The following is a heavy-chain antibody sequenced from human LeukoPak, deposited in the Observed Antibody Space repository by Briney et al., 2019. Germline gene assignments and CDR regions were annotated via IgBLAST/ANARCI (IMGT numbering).Heavy chain of an antibody. V-gene: IGHV1-18*01. CDR1: GYTLTSYG. CDR3: ARVPEGDYSVDY. Sequence: GVSVQVSCKASGYTLTSYGISWVRQAPAPGLEWMGWISAYNGNTNYAQQLQCRVTMSTDTSTSTAYTELRSLRTDDPAVYYCARVPEGDYSVDYWGQGTLVTLSS. J-gene: IGHJ4*02. CDR2: ISAYNGNT. D-gene: IGHD4-17*01.